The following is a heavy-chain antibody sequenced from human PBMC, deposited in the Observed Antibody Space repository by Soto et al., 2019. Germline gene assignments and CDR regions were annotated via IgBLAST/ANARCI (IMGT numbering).Heavy chain of an antibody. D-gene: IGHD2-2*01. CDR2: IIPIFGTA. CDR3: AGEGYCSSTSCPRHYYGMDV. V-gene: IGHV1-69*01. Sequence: QVQLVQSGAEVKKPGSSVKVSCKASGGTFSSYAISWVRQAPGHGLEWMGGIIPIFGTANYAQKFQGRVTITADESTRTAYMELSSLRSEDTAVYYCAGEGYCSSTSCPRHYYGMDVWGQGTTVTVSS. CDR1: GGTFSSYA. J-gene: IGHJ6*02.